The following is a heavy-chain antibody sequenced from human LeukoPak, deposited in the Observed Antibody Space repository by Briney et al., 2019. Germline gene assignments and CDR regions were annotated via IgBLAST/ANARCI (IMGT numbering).Heavy chain of an antibody. CDR3: ANGRVLRYFDWPLDY. V-gene: IGHV3-23*01. J-gene: IGHJ4*02. CDR2: ISGSGGST. Sequence: GGSLRLSWAASGFTFSSYAMSWVRQAPGKGLEWVSAISGSGGSTYYADSVKGRFTISRDNSKNTLYLQMNSLRAEDTAVYYCANGRVLRYFDWPLDYWGQGTLVTVSS. CDR1: GFTFSSYA. D-gene: IGHD3-9*01.